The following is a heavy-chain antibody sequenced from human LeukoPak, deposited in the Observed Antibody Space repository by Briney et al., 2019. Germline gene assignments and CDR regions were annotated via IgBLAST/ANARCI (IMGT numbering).Heavy chain of an antibody. V-gene: IGHV3-33*06. CDR2: IWYDGSNK. CDR3: AKGNLWYSSGWYGIYYYYGMDV. CDR1: GFNFFTYG. D-gene: IGHD6-19*01. Sequence: GRSLRLSCAASGFNFFTYGMHWVRQAPGKGLEWVAVIWYDGSNKYYADSVKGRFTISRDNSKNTLYLQMNSLRAEDTAVYYCAKGNLWYSSGWYGIYYYYGMDVWGQGTTVTVSS. J-gene: IGHJ6*02.